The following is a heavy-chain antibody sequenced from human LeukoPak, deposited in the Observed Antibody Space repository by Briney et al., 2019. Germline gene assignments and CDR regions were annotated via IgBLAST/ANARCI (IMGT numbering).Heavy chain of an antibody. Sequence: GGSLRLSCAASGFTFSNAWMSWVRQAPGKGLEWVGRIKSKTDGGTTDYAAPVKGRFTISRDDSKNTLYLQTNSLKTEDTAVYYCTTEGQGYYDSSGSAFDYWGQGTLVTVSS. CDR1: GFTFSNAW. CDR3: TTEGQGYYDSSGSAFDY. V-gene: IGHV3-15*01. CDR2: IKSKTDGGTT. J-gene: IGHJ4*02. D-gene: IGHD3-22*01.